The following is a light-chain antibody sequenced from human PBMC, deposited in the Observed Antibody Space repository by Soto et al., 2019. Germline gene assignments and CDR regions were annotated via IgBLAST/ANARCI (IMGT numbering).Light chain of an antibody. CDR2: YDD. V-gene: IGLV1-36*01. CDR3: AAWDDSLNGWV. Sequence: SVLTQPPSASEAPRQRVTISCSGSSSNIGTNGVNWYQQLPGKAPKLLIYYDDLLPSGVSDRFSGSKSGTSASLAISGLQSEDEADYYCAAWDDSLNGWVFGGGTKLTVL. J-gene: IGLJ3*02. CDR1: SSNIGTNG.